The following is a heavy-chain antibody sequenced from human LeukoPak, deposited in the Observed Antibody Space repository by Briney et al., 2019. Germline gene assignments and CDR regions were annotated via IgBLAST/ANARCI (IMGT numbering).Heavy chain of an antibody. D-gene: IGHD3-3*01. J-gene: IGHJ5*02. V-gene: IGHV3-23*01. CDR2: ISLSGGRT. CDR1: GFTFTNYA. Sequence: GGSLRLSCVASGFTFTNYAMAWVRQAPGKGLDWISSISLSGGRTYYADSVKGRFTISRDNSKNTLYLQMSSLRAEDTAVYFCAKGWEFRVVIPAAVSWGQGTLVTVSS. CDR3: AKGWEFRVVIPAAVS.